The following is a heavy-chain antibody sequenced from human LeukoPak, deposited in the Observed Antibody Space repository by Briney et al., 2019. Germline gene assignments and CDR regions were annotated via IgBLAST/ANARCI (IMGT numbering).Heavy chain of an antibody. Sequence: GGSLRLSCAASGFTFRSYGMHWVRQAPGKGLEWVAYTRDDGSKNWYGDSVKGRFTISRDNPKNTLYLQMKSLRGEGTAVYYCTNGDCRGGRCSSGAYWGQGTLVTVSS. J-gene: IGHJ4*02. V-gene: IGHV3-30*02. CDR3: TNGDCRGGRCSSGAY. D-gene: IGHD2-15*01. CDR2: TRDDGSKN. CDR1: GFTFRSYG.